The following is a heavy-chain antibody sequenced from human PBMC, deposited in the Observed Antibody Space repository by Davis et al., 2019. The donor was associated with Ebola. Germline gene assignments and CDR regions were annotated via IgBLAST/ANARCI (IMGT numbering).Heavy chain of an antibody. CDR3: ARDRRKRGREDYFDY. D-gene: IGHD3-16*01. CDR1: GYTFTSYG. J-gene: IGHJ4*02. Sequence: AASVKVSCKASGYTFTSYGISWVRQAPGQGLEWMGWISAYNGNTNYAQKLQGRVTMTTDTSTSTAYMELRSLRSDDTAVYYCARDRRKRGREDYFDYWGPGTLVTVSS. CDR2: ISAYNGNT. V-gene: IGHV1-18*01.